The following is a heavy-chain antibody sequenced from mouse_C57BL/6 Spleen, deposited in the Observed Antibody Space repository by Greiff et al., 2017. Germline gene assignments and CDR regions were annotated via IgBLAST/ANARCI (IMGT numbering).Heavy chain of an antibody. CDR1: GYAFSSYW. V-gene: IGHV1-80*01. CDR3: ARTGPHYYAMDY. CDR2: IYPGDGDT. J-gene: IGHJ4*01. Sequence: QVQLQQSGAELVKPGASVKISCKASGYAFSSYWMNWVKQRPGTGLEWIGQIYPGDGDTNYNGKFKGKATLTADKSSSTAYMQLSSLTSEDSAVYFCARTGPHYYAMDYWGQGTSVTVSS. D-gene: IGHD4-1*01.